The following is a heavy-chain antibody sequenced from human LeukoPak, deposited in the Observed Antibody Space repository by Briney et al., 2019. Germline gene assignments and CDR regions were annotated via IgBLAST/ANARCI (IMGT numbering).Heavy chain of an antibody. CDR2: IYPGDSDT. CDR3: AIVLGYCSGGSCSKFDY. J-gene: IGHJ4*02. V-gene: IGHV5-51*01. D-gene: IGHD2-15*01. CDR1: GYSFTSYW. Sequence: GESLKISCKGSGYSFTSYWIGWVRQMPGQGLEWMGIIYPGDSDTRYSPSFQGQVTISADKSISTAYLQWSSLKASDTAVYYCAIVLGYCSGGSCSKFDYWGQGTLVTVSS.